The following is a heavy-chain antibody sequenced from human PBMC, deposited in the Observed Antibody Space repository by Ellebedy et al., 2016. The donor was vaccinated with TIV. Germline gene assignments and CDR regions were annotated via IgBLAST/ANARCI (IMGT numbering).Heavy chain of an antibody. D-gene: IGHD5-18*01. Sequence: AASVKVSCKDSGYTFTTYDIHWVRQATGQGLEGKGWVNPKSGNTGYAQKFAGRVTMTRNTSITTAHMELSSLKSEDTAVYFCARGNFCGYNYPPRTNYFDYWGQGALVTVSS. CDR1: GYTFTTYD. V-gene: IGHV1-8*01. CDR2: VNPKSGNT. J-gene: IGHJ4*02. CDR3: ARGNFCGYNYPPRTNYFDY.